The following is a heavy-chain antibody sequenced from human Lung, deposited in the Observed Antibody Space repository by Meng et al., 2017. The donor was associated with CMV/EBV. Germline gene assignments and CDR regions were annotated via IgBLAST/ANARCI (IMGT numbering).Heavy chain of an antibody. CDR2: INNSSSYI. V-gene: IGHV3-21*01. CDR1: GFTFSTYS. CDR3: ARDLMVGTAYFDY. Sequence: GGSXRFXCAASGFTFSTYSMNWVRQAPGKGLEWVSSINNSSSYIYYADSVKGRFTISRDNAKNSLYLQMNSLRAEDTAVYYCARDLMVGTAYFDYWGQATLVTVSS. J-gene: IGHJ4*02. D-gene: IGHD2-15*01.